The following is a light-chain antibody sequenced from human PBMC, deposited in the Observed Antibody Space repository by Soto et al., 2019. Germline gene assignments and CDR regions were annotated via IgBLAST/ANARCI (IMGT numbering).Light chain of an antibody. CDR2: QAS. V-gene: IGKV1-5*03. Sequence: DIQMTQSPSTLSASVGDRITITCRASESICVWLAWYQQKPGKAPKLLIYQASSLESGVPSRVSGSGSGTEFTLTISSLQPDDFAAYYCQQYTTYPWTFGQGTKVDIK. CDR3: QQYTTYPWT. J-gene: IGKJ1*01. CDR1: ESICVW.